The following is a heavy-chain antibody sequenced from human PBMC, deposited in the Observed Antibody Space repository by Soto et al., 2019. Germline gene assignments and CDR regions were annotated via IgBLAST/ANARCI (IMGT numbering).Heavy chain of an antibody. J-gene: IGHJ5*02. V-gene: IGHV1-69*06. CDR1: GGTLSGQS. Sequence: QVQLVLSGTEVKKPGSSVKVSCRASGGTLSGQSMSWMRQAPGEGLEWMGGIIPIYGAPNYAQKFQGRLTITADKAASTAYMELSSLTPDDTAVYYCAKDLGAWFDPWGQGTLVTVSS. CDR2: IIPIYGAP. CDR3: AKDLGAWFDP. D-gene: IGHD1-26*01.